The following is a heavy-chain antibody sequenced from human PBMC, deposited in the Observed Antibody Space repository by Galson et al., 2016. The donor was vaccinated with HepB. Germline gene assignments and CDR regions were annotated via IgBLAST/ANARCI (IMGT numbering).Heavy chain of an antibody. V-gene: IGHV3-7*03. CDR3: GRDGTGPRSAWGIADY. CDR1: GFTFENYW. CDR2: IKEDGSQK. J-gene: IGHJ4*02. Sequence: SLRLSCAATGFTFENYWMSWVRQAPGKGLEWVADIKEDGSQKYYLDSVKGRFTISRDNAKNSLFLQMNSLVVEDTAVYYCGRDGTGPRSAWGIADYWGQGTLVTVSS. D-gene: IGHD6-13*01.